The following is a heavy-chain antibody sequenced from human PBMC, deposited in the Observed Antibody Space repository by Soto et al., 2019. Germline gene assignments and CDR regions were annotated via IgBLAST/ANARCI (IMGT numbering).Heavy chain of an antibody. Sequence: GESLKISCKGSGYSFTSYWISWVRQMPGKGLEWMGRIYPSDSYTNYSPSFQGHVTISADKSIGTAYLQWSSLKASDTAMYYCARHLRGTSEYYYYYGMDVWGQGTTVTVSS. CDR1: GYSFTSYW. J-gene: IGHJ6*02. CDR3: ARHLRGTSEYYYYYGMDV. V-gene: IGHV5-10-1*01. D-gene: IGHD6-6*01. CDR2: IYPSDSYT.